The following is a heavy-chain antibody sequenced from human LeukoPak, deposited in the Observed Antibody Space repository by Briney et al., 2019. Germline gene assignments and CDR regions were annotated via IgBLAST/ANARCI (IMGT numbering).Heavy chain of an antibody. V-gene: IGHV4-4*07. Sequence: TSETLSLTCTVSGGSISSHYWSWIRQPAGKGLEWIGRIYTSGSTNYNPSLKSRVTMSVDTSKNQFSLKLSSVTAADTAVYYCARDPRSSWYDYWGQGTLVTVSS. D-gene: IGHD6-13*01. CDR1: GGSISSHY. J-gene: IGHJ4*02. CDR3: ARDPRSSWYDY. CDR2: IYTSGST.